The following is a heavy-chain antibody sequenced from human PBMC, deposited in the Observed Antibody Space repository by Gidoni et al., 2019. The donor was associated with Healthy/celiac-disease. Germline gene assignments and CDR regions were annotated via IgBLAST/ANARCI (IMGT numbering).Heavy chain of an antibody. V-gene: IGHV3-21*01. J-gene: IGHJ2*01. CDR3: ARATTGFYWYFDL. CDR2: ISSSSSYI. Sequence: EVQLVESGGGLVKPGGSLRLSCAASGFTFSSYSMNWVRQAPGKGLGWVSSISSSSSYIYYADSVKGRFTISRDNAKNSLYLQMNSLRAEDTAVYYCARATTGFYWYFDLWGRGTLVTVSS. D-gene: IGHD1-1*01. CDR1: GFTFSSYS.